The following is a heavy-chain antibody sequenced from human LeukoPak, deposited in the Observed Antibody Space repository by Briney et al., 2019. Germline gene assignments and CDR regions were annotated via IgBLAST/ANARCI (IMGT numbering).Heavy chain of an antibody. V-gene: IGHV4-59*01. CDR2: IYYSGST. Sequence: SETLSLTCTVSGGSISSYYWSWLRQPPGKGLEWIGYIYYSGSTNYNPSLKSRVTISVDTSKNQFSLKLSSVTAADTAVYYCARTTEAHSWRTRYYDYYMDVWGKGTTVTVSS. CDR3: ARTTEAHSWRTRYYDYYMDV. CDR1: GGSISSYY. J-gene: IGHJ6*03. D-gene: IGHD6-13*01.